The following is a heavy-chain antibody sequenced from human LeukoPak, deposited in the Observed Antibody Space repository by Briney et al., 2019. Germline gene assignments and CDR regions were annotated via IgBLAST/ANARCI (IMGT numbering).Heavy chain of an antibody. V-gene: IGHV4-61*02. Sequence: PSETLSLTCTVSGGSTSSGSYYWSWTRQPAGKGLEWIGRIYTSGSTNYNPSLKSRVTISVDTSKNQFSLKLSSVTAADTAVYYCARTTEGGYTYDYFYYYYMDVWGKGTTVTISS. J-gene: IGHJ6*03. D-gene: IGHD5-18*01. CDR1: GGSTSSGSYY. CDR3: ARTTEGGYTYDYFYYYYMDV. CDR2: IYTSGST.